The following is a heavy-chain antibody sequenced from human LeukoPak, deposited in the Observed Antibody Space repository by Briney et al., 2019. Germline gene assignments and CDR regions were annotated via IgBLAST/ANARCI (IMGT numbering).Heavy chain of an antibody. CDR3: AREREGLGYCSGGSCYSYYYYYYYMDV. Sequence: SETLSLTCTVSGGSISSYYWSWIRQPPGKGLEWIGYIYYSGSTNYNPSLKSRVTISVKTSKNQFSLKLSSVTAADTAVYYCAREREGLGYCSGGSCYSYYYYYYYMDVWGKGTTVTISS. CDR2: IYYSGST. D-gene: IGHD2-15*01. J-gene: IGHJ6*03. V-gene: IGHV4-59*01. CDR1: GGSISSYY.